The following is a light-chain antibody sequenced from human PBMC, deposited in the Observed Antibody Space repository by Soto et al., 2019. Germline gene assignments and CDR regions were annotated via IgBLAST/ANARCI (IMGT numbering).Light chain of an antibody. CDR1: TGAVTSGHY. V-gene: IGLV7-46*01. Sequence: QAVVTQEPSLTVSPGGTVTLTCGSSTGAVTSGHYPYWFQQKSGQAPRALIYDTSNKHSWTPARFSGSLLGGKAALTLSGAHPEDEAEYYCLLSFSGTHVVFGGGTKLTVL. J-gene: IGLJ2*01. CDR2: DTS. CDR3: LLSFSGTHVV.